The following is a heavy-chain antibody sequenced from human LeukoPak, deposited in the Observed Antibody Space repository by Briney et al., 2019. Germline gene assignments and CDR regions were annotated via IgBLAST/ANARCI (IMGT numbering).Heavy chain of an antibody. CDR3: ARCYYYDSSGPDY. J-gene: IGHJ4*02. D-gene: IGHD3-22*01. V-gene: IGHV4-39*01. CDR2: IYYSGST. Sequence: SETLSLTCTVSGGSISSSSYYWGWIRQPPGKGREWIGSIYYSGSTYYNPSLKSRVTISVDTSKNQFSLKLSSVTAADTAVYYCARCYYYDSSGPDYWGQGTLVTVSS. CDR1: GGSISSSSYY.